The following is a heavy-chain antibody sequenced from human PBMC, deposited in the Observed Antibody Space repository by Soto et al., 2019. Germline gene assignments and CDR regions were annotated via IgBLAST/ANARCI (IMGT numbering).Heavy chain of an antibody. CDR1: GGSISSGGYS. V-gene: IGHV4-30-2*01. Sequence: SETLSLTCAVSGGSISSGGYSWSWIRQPPGKGLEWIGYIYHSGSTYYNPSLKSRVTISVDRSKNQFSLKLSSVTAADTAVYYCARGGEAGPYYFDYWGQGTLVTVSS. J-gene: IGHJ4*02. CDR3: ARGGEAGPYYFDY. D-gene: IGHD6-19*01. CDR2: IYHSGST.